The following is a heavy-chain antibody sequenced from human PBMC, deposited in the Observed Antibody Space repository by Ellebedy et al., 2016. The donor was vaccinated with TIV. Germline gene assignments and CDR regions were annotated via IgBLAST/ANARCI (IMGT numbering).Heavy chain of an antibody. CDR2: ISGSGGST. V-gene: IGHV3-23*01. Sequence: GESLKISCAASGFTFSSYAMSWVRQAPGKGLEWVSAISGSGGSTYYADSVKGRFTISRDNSKNTLYLQMNSLRAEDTAVYYCAKITYGVPAAPIDYWGQGTLVTVSS. CDR1: GFTFSSYA. D-gene: IGHD2-2*01. J-gene: IGHJ4*02. CDR3: AKITYGVPAAPIDY.